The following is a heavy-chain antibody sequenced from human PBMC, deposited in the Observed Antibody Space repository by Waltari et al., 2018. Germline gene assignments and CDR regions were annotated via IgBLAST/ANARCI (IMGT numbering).Heavy chain of an antibody. CDR1: GGSISSYY. CDR3: VRQVSYNWNYYYYMDV. CDR2: IYYSGST. V-gene: IGHV4-59*08. D-gene: IGHD1-20*01. Sequence: QVQLQESGPGLVKPSETLSLTCTVSGGSISSYYWSWLRQPPGKGVEGIGYIYYSGSTNYNPSRKSRVTISEDTSKNQFALKLSSVTAADTAVYYCVRQVSYNWNYYYYMDVWGKGTTVTISS. J-gene: IGHJ6*03.